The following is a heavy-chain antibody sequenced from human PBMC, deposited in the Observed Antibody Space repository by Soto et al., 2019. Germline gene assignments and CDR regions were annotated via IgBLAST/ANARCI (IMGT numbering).Heavy chain of an antibody. CDR1: GGTFSSYA. V-gene: IGHV1-69*12. D-gene: IGHD6-13*01. CDR2: IIPSFGTA. J-gene: IGHJ6*02. Sequence: QVQLVQSGTEVKKPGSSVKVSCKASGGTFSSYAISWVRQAPGQGLEWMGGIIPSFGTANYAQKFQGRGTITADEPPSTAYMELSSLRSEDTAVYYCARVGAAAGTPEYYYRMDVWGQGTTVTVSS. CDR3: ARVGAAAGTPEYYYRMDV.